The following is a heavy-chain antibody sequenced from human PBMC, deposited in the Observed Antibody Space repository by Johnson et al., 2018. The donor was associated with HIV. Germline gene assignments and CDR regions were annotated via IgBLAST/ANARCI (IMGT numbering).Heavy chain of an antibody. D-gene: IGHD6-13*01. J-gene: IGHJ3*02. CDR1: GFTFSNAW. CDR3: AKDSSSWTRGAFDI. Sequence: VQLVEFGGGLIKPGGSLRLSCAASGFTFSNAWMSCVRQAPGKGLEWVSGISWNSGSIGYADSVKGRFTISRDNAKNSLYLQMNSLRAEDTALYYCAKDSSSWTRGAFDIWGQGTMVTVSS. CDR2: ISWNSGSI. V-gene: IGHV3-9*01.